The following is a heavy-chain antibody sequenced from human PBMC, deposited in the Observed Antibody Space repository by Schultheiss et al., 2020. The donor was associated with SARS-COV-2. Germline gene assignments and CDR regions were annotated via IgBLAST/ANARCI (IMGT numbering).Heavy chain of an antibody. CDR3: TRDSLVVTYYFDY. Sequence: GGSLRLSCTASGFTFGDYAMSWVRQAPGKGLEWVGFIRSKAYGGTTEYAASVKGRFTISRDDSKSIAYLQMNSLKTEDTAVYYCTRDSLVVTYYFDYWGQGTLVTVSS. CDR2: IRSKAYGGTT. J-gene: IGHJ4*02. V-gene: IGHV3-49*04. D-gene: IGHD2-15*01. CDR1: GFTFGDYA.